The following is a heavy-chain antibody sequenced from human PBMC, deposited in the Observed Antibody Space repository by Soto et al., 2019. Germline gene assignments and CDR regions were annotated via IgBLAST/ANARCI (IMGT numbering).Heavy chain of an antibody. CDR1: GYTFTSYG. CDR2: ISAYNGNT. V-gene: IGHV1-18*04. Sequence: QVQLVQSGAEVKKPGASVKVSCKASGYTFTSYGISWVRQAPGQGLEWMGWISAYNGNTNYAQKLQGRVTMTTDTATSTAYMELRSRRSDDTAGYYCARAHTDPARRYWYFELWGRGTLVTVSS. CDR3: ARAHTDPARRYWYFEL. J-gene: IGHJ2*01.